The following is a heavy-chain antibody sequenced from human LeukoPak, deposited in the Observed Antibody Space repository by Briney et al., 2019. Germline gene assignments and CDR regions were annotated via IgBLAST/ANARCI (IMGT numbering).Heavy chain of an antibody. CDR1: GFTFSNYG. V-gene: IGHV3-48*04. CDR2: IGSTSSNI. D-gene: IGHD6-6*01. CDR3: ARGGAARPDY. J-gene: IGHJ4*02. Sequence: GGSLRLSCEASGFTFSNYGMNWVRQAPGKGLEWVSYIGSTSSNIAYADSVKGRFTISRDNVKNSLYLQINSLRVEDTSVYYCARGGAARPDYWGQGTLVTVSS.